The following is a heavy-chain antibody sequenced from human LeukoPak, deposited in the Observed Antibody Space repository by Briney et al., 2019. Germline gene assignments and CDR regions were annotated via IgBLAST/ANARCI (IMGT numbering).Heavy chain of an antibody. J-gene: IGHJ5*02. Sequence: PGGSLRLSCAVSGFTFKLYWMHWVRHAPGKGPVWVSRINDGGSDTTYADSVKGRFTISRDDAKNMLFLQMNSLRAEDTAVYYCAKDPFVQQLVRRWFDPWGQGTLVTVSS. CDR1: GFTFKLYW. CDR3: AKDPFVQQLVRRWFDP. V-gene: IGHV3-74*01. CDR2: INDGGSDT. D-gene: IGHD6-13*01.